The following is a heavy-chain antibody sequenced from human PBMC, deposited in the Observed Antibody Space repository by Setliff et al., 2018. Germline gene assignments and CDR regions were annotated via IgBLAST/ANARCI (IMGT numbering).Heavy chain of an antibody. CDR1: GYTFNSYG. CDR3: ARSSDSGYYYQRDAFDI. V-gene: IGHV1-18*01. J-gene: IGHJ3*02. CDR2: ISPYNGNT. D-gene: IGHD3-22*01. Sequence: ASVKVSCKASGYTFNSYGINWLRQAPGQGLEWLGWISPYNGNTKYAQTVQDRITMATDTSTRTSYMELSSLRSGDTAVYFCARSSDSGYYYQRDAFDIWGQGTRVTVSS.